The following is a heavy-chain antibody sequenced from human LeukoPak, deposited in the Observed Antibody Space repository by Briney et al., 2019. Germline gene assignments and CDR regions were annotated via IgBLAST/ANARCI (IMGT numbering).Heavy chain of an antibody. Sequence: ASVKVSCKASGYTFTGYYMHWVRQAPGQGLEWMGIINPSGGNTNYAQKFQGRVTMTRDMSTSTVYMDLSSLRSEDTAMYYCARALPHRRLMDTTMEQHWFDPWGQGTLVTVSS. CDR2: INPSGGNT. V-gene: IGHV1-46*01. D-gene: IGHD5-18*01. J-gene: IGHJ5*02. CDR1: GYTFTGYY. CDR3: ARALPHRRLMDTTMEQHWFDP.